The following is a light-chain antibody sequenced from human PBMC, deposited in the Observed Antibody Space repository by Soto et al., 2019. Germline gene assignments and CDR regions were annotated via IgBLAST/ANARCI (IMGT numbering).Light chain of an antibody. CDR2: WAS. V-gene: IGKV4-1*01. Sequence: DIVMTQSPDSLAVSLGERATINCKSSQSVLYSSNNKNYLAWYQQKPGQPPKLLIYWASTRESGVPDRFSGSGSGTDFTLTISSLQAEDVAVYYCQQYENLRLHTFGPGTKL. CDR1: QSVLYSSNNKNY. CDR3: QQYENLRLHT. J-gene: IGKJ2*01.